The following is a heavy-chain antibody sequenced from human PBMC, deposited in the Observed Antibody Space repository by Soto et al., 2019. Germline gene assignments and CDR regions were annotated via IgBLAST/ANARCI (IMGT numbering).Heavy chain of an antibody. CDR1: GFTFNTYG. D-gene: IGHD2-2*02. CDR2: ISYDGSEK. Sequence: QEQLVESGGGVVQPGKSLRLSCAASGFTFNTYGMHWVRQAPGKGLEWVAAISYDGSEKYYVDSVKGRFTISKDNSKNTLYLQMNSLRPEDTAVYYCAKSPNFYCSSPNCYKYYFDHWGQGTRVTVSS. V-gene: IGHV3-30*18. CDR3: AKSPNFYCSSPNCYKYYFDH. J-gene: IGHJ4*02.